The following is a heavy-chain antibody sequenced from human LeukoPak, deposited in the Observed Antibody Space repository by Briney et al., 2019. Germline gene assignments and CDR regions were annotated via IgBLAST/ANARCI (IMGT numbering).Heavy chain of an antibody. V-gene: IGHV1-46*01. Sequence: ASVKVSCKASGYTFTSYYMHWVRQAPGQGLEWMGIINPSGGTTSYAQKFQGRVTMTRDTSTSTIYMELSSLRSEDTAVYYCARDEVRRPYNYWGRGTLVTVSS. CDR3: ARDEVRRPYNY. D-gene: IGHD5-18*01. CDR1: GYTFTSYY. CDR2: INPSGGTT. J-gene: IGHJ4*02.